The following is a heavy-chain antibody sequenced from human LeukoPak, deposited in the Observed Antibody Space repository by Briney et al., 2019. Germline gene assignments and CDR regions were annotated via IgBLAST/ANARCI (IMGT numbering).Heavy chain of an antibody. CDR3: ARAVPTYYDFWSGPMPRFDP. CDR2: INHSGST. CDR1: GGSFSVYY. Sequence: PSDTLSLTGAFYGGSFSVYYWSSIRQPPGKGLEWIGEINHSGSTNHNPFLKTRVTITVDTSKNQFPLKLNSVTAADPAVYYCARAVPTYYDFWSGPMPRFDPWGQGTLVTVSS. D-gene: IGHD3-3*01. V-gene: IGHV4-34*01. J-gene: IGHJ5*02.